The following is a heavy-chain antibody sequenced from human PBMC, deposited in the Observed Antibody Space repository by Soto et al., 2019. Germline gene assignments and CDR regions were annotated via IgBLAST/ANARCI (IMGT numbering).Heavy chain of an antibody. V-gene: IGHV4-34*01. D-gene: IGHD3-10*01. CDR3: ARGSMASDAFDI. CDR2: INHSGST. CDR1: GGSFSGYY. Sequence: QVQLQQWGAGLLKPSETLSLTCAVYGGSFSGYYWSWIRQPPGKGLEWIGEINHSGSTNYNPSLKSRVTISVDTSKNQFSLKLSSVTAADTAVYYCARGSMASDAFDIWGQGTMVTVSS. J-gene: IGHJ3*02.